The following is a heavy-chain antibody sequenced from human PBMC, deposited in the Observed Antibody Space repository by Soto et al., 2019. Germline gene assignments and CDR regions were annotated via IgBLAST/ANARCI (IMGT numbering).Heavy chain of an antibody. CDR3: AKNPPLITMIVVPYFDY. CDR2: ISYDGSNK. J-gene: IGHJ4*02. CDR1: GFTFSSYG. Sequence: QVQLVESGGGVVQPGRSLRLSCAASGFTFSSYGMHWVRQAPGKGLEWVAVISYDGSNKYYADSVKGRFTISRDNSKNTLYLQMNRLRAEDTAVYYCAKNPPLITMIVVPYFDYWGQGTLVTVSS. V-gene: IGHV3-30*18. D-gene: IGHD3-22*01.